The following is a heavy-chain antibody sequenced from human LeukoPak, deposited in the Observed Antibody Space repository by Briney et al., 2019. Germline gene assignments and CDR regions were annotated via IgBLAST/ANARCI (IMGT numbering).Heavy chain of an antibody. V-gene: IGHV3-23*01. CDR2: ISGSGGNT. CDR3: AKITTAMAHDAFDI. CDR1: GFTFSNYA. D-gene: IGHD5-18*01. Sequence: GGSLRLSCAASGFTFSNYAMTWVRQAPGKGLEWVSGISGSGGNTYYADSVKGRFTISRDNSKNTLYLQMNSLRAEDTAVYYCAKITTAMAHDAFDIWGQGTMVTVSS. J-gene: IGHJ3*02.